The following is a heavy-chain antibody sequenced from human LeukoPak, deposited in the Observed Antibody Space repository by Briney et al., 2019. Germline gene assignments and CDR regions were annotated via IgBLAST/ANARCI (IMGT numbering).Heavy chain of an antibody. CDR3: ARAGYFGYGMDV. J-gene: IGHJ6*02. V-gene: IGHV3-23*01. CDR1: GFTFSSYA. CDR2: ISGSGGST. Sequence: PGGSLRPSCAASGFTFSSYAMSWVRQAPGKGLEWVSAISGSGGSTYYADSVKGRFTISRDNSKNTLYLQMNSLRAEDTAVYYCARAGYFGYGMDVWGQGTTVTVSS. D-gene: IGHD3-22*01.